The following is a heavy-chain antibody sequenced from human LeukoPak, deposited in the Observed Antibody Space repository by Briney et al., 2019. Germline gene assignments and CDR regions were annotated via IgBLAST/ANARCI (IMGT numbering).Heavy chain of an antibody. CDR3: ARDSPTYCSGGSCYSATLGDY. D-gene: IGHD2-15*01. V-gene: IGHV3-33*01. CDR1: GFTFSSHG. J-gene: IGHJ4*02. CDR2: IWYDGSNE. Sequence: PGGSLRLSCAASGFTFSSHGMHWVRQAPGKGLEWVAVIWYDGSNEYYADSVKGRFTISRDNSKNTLSLQMNSLRAEDTAVYYCARDSPTYCSGGSCYSATLGDYWGQGTLVTVSS.